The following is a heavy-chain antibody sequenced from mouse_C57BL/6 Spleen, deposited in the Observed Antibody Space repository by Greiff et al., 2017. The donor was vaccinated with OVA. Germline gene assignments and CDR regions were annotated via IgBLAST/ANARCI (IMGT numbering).Heavy chain of an antibody. Sequence: EVQLQQSGPELVKPGASVKISCKASGYTFTDYYMNWVKQSHGKSLEWIGDINPNNGGTSYNQKFKGKATLTVDKSSSIAYMELRSLTSEDSAVYYCARSIYNWDVDRFAYWGQGTLVTVSA. CDR1: GYTFTDYY. CDR2: INPNNGGT. D-gene: IGHD4-1*01. V-gene: IGHV1-26*01. J-gene: IGHJ3*01. CDR3: ARSIYNWDVDRFAY.